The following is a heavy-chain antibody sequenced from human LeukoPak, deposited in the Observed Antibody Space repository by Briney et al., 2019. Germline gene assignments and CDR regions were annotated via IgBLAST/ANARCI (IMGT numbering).Heavy chain of an antibody. D-gene: IGHD3-22*01. J-gene: IGHJ4*02. CDR1: GGSFSGYY. V-gene: IGHV4-34*01. CDR3: ARRNYDSSGYFDY. Sequence: SETLSLTCAVYGGSFSGYYWSWIRQPPGKGLEWIGEINHSGSTNYNPSLKSRVTISVDTSKNQFSLKLSSVTAADTAVYYCARRNYDSSGYFDYWGQGTLVTVSS. CDR2: INHSGST.